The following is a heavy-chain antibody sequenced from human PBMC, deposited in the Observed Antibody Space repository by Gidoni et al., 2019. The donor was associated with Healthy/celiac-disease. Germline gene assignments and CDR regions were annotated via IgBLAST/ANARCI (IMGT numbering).Heavy chain of an antibody. Sequence: QVQLQQWGAGLLTPSDTLSLTCAVYGGSFSGYYWSWIRQPPGKGLEWIGEINHSGSTNYNPSLKSRVTISVDTSKNQFSLKLSSVTAADTAVYYCASLARGVYYWGQGTLVTVSS. D-gene: IGHD6-13*01. CDR2: INHSGST. CDR3: ASLARGVYY. CDR1: GGSFSGYY. V-gene: IGHV4-34*01. J-gene: IGHJ4*02.